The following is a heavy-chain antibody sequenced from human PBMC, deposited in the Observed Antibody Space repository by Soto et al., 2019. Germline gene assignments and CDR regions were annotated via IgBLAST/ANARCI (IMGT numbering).Heavy chain of an antibody. CDR3: ARELDYYDSSGMVFQH. CDR1: GYTFTSYG. J-gene: IGHJ1*01. D-gene: IGHD3-22*01. Sequence: ASVKVSCKASGYTFTSYGISWVRQAPGQGLEWMGWISAHNGNTNYAQKLQGRVTMTTDTSTSTAYMELRSLRSDDTAVYYCARELDYYDSSGMVFQHWGQGTLVTVSS. V-gene: IGHV1-18*01. CDR2: ISAHNGNT.